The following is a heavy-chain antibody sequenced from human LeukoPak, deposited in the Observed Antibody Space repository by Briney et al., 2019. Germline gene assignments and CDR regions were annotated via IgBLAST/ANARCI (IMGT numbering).Heavy chain of an antibody. CDR1: GFTFITYG. CDR2: IWYDGSNE. Sequence: PGRSLRLSCAASGFTFITYGMHWVRQAPGKGLEWVAVIWYDGSNEYYADSVKGRFTISRDNSKDTLYLQMNSLRAEDTAVYYCARAARNRCGGSCYSPESYLNWFDPWGQGTLVTVSS. J-gene: IGHJ5*02. V-gene: IGHV3-33*01. D-gene: IGHD2-15*01. CDR3: ARAARNRCGGSCYSPESYLNWFDP.